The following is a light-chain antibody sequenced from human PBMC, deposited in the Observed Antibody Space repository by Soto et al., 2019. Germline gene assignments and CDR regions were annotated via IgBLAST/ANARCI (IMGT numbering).Light chain of an antibody. CDR1: QGISIN. CDR2: AAS. CDR3: QQLDSYPRT. Sequence: IQLTQSPSSLSASVGDRVTITCRASQGISINLAWYQQKPGKAPKLLIYAASTLQSGVPSRFSVNGSGTDFTLTISSLQPADFATYYCQQLDSYPRTFGQGTKVEIQ. V-gene: IGKV1-9*01. J-gene: IGKJ1*01.